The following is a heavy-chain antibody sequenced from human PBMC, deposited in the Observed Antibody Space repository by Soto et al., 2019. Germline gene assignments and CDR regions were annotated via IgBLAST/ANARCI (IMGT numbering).Heavy chain of an antibody. J-gene: IGHJ4*02. CDR3: ARVDFGLITDWYYFDY. CDR1: GGTFSSYA. Sequence: QVQLVQSGAEVKKPGSSVKVSCKASGGTFSSYAISWVRQAPGQGLEWMGGIIPIFGTANYAQKFQGRVTITADEPTSTASRELSSLRSEDTAVYSCARVDFGLITDWYYFDYWGQGTLVTVSS. V-gene: IGHV1-69*12. CDR2: IIPIFGTA. D-gene: IGHD3-9*01.